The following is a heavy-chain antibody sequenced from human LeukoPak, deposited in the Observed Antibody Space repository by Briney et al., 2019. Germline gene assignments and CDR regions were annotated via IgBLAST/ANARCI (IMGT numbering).Heavy chain of an antibody. D-gene: IGHD3-22*01. CDR1: GFTFSSYS. J-gene: IGHJ6*03. CDR2: ISSSSSYI. CDR3: ARTYDHTGSHYYYYMDV. V-gene: IGHV3-21*01. Sequence: GGSLRLSCAASGFTFSSYSMNWVRQAPGKGLEWVSSISSSSSYIYYADSVKGRFTISRDNAKNSLSLQMNSLSAEDTAVYFCARTYDHTGSHYYYYMDVWGKGTTVTVSS.